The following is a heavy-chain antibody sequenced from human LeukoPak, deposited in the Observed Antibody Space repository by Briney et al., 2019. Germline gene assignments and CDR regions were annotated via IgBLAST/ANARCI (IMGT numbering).Heavy chain of an antibody. J-gene: IGHJ4*02. CDR3: ATAQNNIWPPAPIDY. CDR1: GGTFTSYA. V-gene: IGHV1-69*01. CDR2: IIPIFGTA. Sequence: SVKVSCKASGGTFTSYAITWVRQVPEQGLEWMGEIIPIFGTANYALKFQGRVTITADESTSTAYMELSSPRSDDTALYYCATAQNNIWPPAPIDYWGQGTLVTVSS. D-gene: IGHD1/OR15-1a*01.